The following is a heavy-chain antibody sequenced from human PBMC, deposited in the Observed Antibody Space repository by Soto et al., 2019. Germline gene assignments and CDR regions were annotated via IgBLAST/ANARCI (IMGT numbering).Heavy chain of an antibody. CDR2: VYHSGLV. J-gene: IGHJ4*02. CDR1: GDSINSRYW. V-gene: IGHV4-4*02. CDR3: AWVPPPSSTRPAAVISYFHY. D-gene: IGHD3-10*01. Sequence: QVQLQESGPGLVKPSGTLSLICTVSGDSINSRYWWTWFRQPPGQGLEWLGAVYHSGLVSYNPSPERRLPISVVTWKNRFSLELASVTPAESAAYYCAWVPPPSSTRPAAVISYFHYWGEGALVTAS.